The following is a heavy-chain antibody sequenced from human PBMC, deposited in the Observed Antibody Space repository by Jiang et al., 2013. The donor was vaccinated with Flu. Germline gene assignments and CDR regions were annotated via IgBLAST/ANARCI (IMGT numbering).Heavy chain of an antibody. J-gene: IGHJ6*03. V-gene: IGHV1-58*01. Sequence: QLVESGAEVKKPGTSVKVSCKASGFTFANSAVQWVRQARGQRLEWIGWIVAGSGNTNYAQKFQERVTITRDMSTATAYMELSSLKSGDTAVYYCAAAPHYQLEGHQFYHYYYMDVVGQRDHGHRLL. CDR2: IVAGSGNT. CDR3: AAAPHYQLEGHQFYHYYYMDV. D-gene: IGHD1-1*01. CDR1: GFTFANSA.